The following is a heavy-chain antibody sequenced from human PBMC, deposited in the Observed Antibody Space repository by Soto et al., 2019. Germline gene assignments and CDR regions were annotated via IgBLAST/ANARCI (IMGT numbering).Heavy chain of an antibody. CDR1: GFTLSGCW. J-gene: IGHJ4*02. Sequence: EVQLVESGGGLVQPGGSVRLSCAASGFTLSGCWMHWVRQVPGKGLVWVSRVNSDGSMTAYADSVKGRFTISRDNAKNTLYLQMNSLKADDTAVYYCARGKYQRNTQTYSYFDSWGQGTQVAVSS. CDR2: VNSDGSMT. V-gene: IGHV3-74*01. D-gene: IGHD6-25*01. CDR3: ARGKYQRNTQTYSYFDS.